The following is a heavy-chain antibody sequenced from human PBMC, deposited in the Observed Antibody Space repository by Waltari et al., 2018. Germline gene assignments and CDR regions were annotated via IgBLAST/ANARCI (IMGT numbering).Heavy chain of an antibody. J-gene: IGHJ4*02. CDR3: ARADTSAVAGTRIYYFDY. D-gene: IGHD6-19*01. Sequence: QVQLVQSGAEVKKPGSSVKVSCKASGGTFSSYAISWVRQAPGQGLEWMGGIIPIFCTANYAQKFQGRVTITADESTSTAYMELSSLRSEDTAVYYCARADTSAVAGTRIYYFDYWGQGTLVTVSS. CDR1: GGTFSSYA. V-gene: IGHV1-69*13. CDR2: IIPIFCTA.